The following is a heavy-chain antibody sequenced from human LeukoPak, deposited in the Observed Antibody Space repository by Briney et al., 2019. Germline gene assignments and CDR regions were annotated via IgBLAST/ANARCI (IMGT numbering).Heavy chain of an antibody. J-gene: IGHJ4*02. D-gene: IGHD4-17*01. CDR2: ISYDGSNK. CDR3: AKSYGDYYFDY. V-gene: IGHV3-30*18. Sequence: GGSLRLSCAASGFTFSSYGMHWVRQAPGKGLEWVAVISYDGSNKYYADSVKGRFTISRDNSKNTLYLQMNSLRAEDTAVYYCAKSYGDYYFDYWGQGTLVTASS. CDR1: GFTFSSYG.